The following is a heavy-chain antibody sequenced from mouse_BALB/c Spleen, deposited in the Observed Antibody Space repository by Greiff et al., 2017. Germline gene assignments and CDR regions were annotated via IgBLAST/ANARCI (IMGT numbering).Heavy chain of an antibody. Sequence: QVQLQQPGAELVKPGASVKMSCKASGYTFTSYWMHWVNQRPGQGLEWIGYINPSTGYTEYNQKFKDKATLTADKSSSTAYMQLSSLTSEDSAVYYCARSGNYPWYFDVWGAGTTVTVSS. CDR2: INPSTGYT. CDR3: ARSGNYPWYFDV. J-gene: IGHJ1*01. V-gene: IGHV1S26*01. D-gene: IGHD2-1*01. CDR1: GYTFTSYW.